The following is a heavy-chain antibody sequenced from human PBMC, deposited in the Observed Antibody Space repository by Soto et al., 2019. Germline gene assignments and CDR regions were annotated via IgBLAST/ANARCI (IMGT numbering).Heavy chain of an antibody. CDR2: IYWDDDK. J-gene: IGHJ5*02. V-gene: IGHV2-5*02. D-gene: IGHD2-15*01. Sequence: SGPTLVNPTKTLTQTCTCSGFSRSSRGEGMAWIRQPPGKALEWLALIYWDDDKRYSPSLKSRLTITKDTSKRQVVLTMTNMDPVDTGTYYCAHKPTVVPAATSTWFDPWGQGTLVTVSS. CDR3: AHKPTVVPAATSTWFDP. CDR1: GFSRSSRGEG.